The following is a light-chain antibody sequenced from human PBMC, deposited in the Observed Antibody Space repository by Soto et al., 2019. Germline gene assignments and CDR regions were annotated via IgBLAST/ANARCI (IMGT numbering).Light chain of an antibody. CDR3: ATWDDDLYTPI. Sequence: QSALTQPASVSGSPGQSITISCTGSNNDIGGYNSVSWYQQHPDKAPKLLIFGVTNRPSGVSDRFSGSKSGNTASLAITGLRSDDEADYYCATWDDDLYTPIIGGGTKVTVL. CDR2: GVT. CDR1: NNDIGGYNS. J-gene: IGLJ2*01. V-gene: IGLV2-14*01.